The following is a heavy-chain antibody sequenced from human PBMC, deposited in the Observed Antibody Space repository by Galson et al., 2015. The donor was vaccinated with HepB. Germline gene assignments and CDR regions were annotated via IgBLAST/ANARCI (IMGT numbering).Heavy chain of an antibody. D-gene: IGHD2-21*01. V-gene: IGHV3-23*01. CDR2: ISGSDGST. Sequence: SLRLSCAASGFTFSSYAMSWVRQAPGKGLEWVSVISGSDGSTYYAGSVKGRFTMSRDNSKNTMYLQMKSLRAEDTAVYYCAKGWRGGDFDFWGQGTLVTVSS. CDR1: GFTFSSYA. J-gene: IGHJ4*02. CDR3: AKGWRGGDFDF.